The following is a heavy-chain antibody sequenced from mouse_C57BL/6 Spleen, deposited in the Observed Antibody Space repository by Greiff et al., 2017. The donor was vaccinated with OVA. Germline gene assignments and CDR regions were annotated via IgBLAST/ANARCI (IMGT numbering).Heavy chain of an antibody. CDR1: GYAFSSSW. V-gene: IGHV1-82*01. CDR2: IYPGDGDT. Sequence: VQLQQSGPELVKPGASVKISYKASGYAFSSSWMNWVKQRPGKGLEWIGRIYPGDGDTNYNGKFKGKATLTADKSSSTAYMQLSSLTSEDSAVYFCAITLYQGGFAYWGQGTLVTVSA. CDR3: AITLYQGGFAY. J-gene: IGHJ3*01.